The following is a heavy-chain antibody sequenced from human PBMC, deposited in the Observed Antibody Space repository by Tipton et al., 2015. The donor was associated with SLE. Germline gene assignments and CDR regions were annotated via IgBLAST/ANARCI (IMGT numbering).Heavy chain of an antibody. J-gene: IGHJ3*02. V-gene: IGHV1-18*01. D-gene: IGHD3-10*01. CDR3: AGDHLSLGITEVRGGGAFDI. CDR1: GYTFTSYG. Sequence: QLVQSGAEVKKPGASVKVSCKASGYTFTSYGISWVRQAPGQGLEWMGWISAYNGNTNYAQKLQGRVTMTTDKSTGTAYVELRNLRSDATAVDYCAGDHLSLGITEVRGGGAFDIWGQGTMVTVSS. CDR2: ISAYNGNT.